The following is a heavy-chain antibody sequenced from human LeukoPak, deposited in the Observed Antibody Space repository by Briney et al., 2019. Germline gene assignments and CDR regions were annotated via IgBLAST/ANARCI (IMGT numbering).Heavy chain of an antibody. CDR1: GGSFSGYY. D-gene: IGHD3-3*01. CDR3: VRDEYSTIFGF. Sequence: PSETLSLTCAVYGGSFSGYYWSWIRQPPGKGLEWIGEINHSGSTNYNPSLKSRVTISVDTSKNQFSLKLSSVTAADTAVYYCVRDEYSTIFGFWGQGTLVTVSS. J-gene: IGHJ4*02. CDR2: INHSGST. V-gene: IGHV4-34*01.